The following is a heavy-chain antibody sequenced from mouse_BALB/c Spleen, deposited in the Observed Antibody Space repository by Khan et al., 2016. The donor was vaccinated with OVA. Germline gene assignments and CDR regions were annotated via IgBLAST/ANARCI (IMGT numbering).Heavy chain of an antibody. CDR2: ISSGSSTI. V-gene: IGHV5-17*02. D-gene: IGHD1-1*01. CDR1: GFTFSGFG. J-gene: IGHJ2*01. Sequence: EVELVESGGGLVQPGGSRKLSCAASGFTFSGFGMHWVRQAPEKGLEWVAYISSGSSTIYYADTVKGRFTISRDNPKNPLFLQMTSLRSEDTATYFCARTGYYYFDYWGQGTTLTVSS. CDR3: ARTGYYYFDY.